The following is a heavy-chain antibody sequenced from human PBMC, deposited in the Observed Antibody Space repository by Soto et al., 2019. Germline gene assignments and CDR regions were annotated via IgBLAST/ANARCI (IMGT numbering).Heavy chain of an antibody. CDR1: GFTFSSYA. J-gene: IGHJ5*02. CDR2: ISYDGSNK. Sequence: GGSLRLSCAASGFTFSSYAMHWVRQAPGKGLEWVAVISYDGSNKYYADSVKGRFTISRDNSKNTLYLQMNSLRAEDTAVYYCASSSFLRNWFDPWGQGTLVTVS. V-gene: IGHV3-30-3*01. CDR3: ASSSFLRNWFDP. D-gene: IGHD6-6*01.